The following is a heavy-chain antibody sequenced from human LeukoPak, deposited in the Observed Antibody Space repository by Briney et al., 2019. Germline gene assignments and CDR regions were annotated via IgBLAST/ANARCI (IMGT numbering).Heavy chain of an antibody. CDR3: ARGGRSSSYYDSSRQYNWFDP. CDR2: INHSGST. CDR1: GGSFSGYY. J-gene: IGHJ5*02. Sequence: SETLSLTCAVYGGSFSGYYWSGIRQPPGKGLEWIGEINHSGSTNYNPSLKSRVTISVDTSKNQLSLKLSSVNAADTAVYYCARGGRSSSYYDSSRQYNWFDPWGQGTLVTVSS. V-gene: IGHV4-34*01. D-gene: IGHD3-22*01.